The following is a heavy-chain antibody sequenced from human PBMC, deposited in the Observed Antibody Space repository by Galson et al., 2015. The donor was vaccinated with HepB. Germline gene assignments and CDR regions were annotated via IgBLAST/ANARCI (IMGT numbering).Heavy chain of an antibody. J-gene: IGHJ3*02. D-gene: IGHD3-22*01. CDR1: GFTFSSYW. Sequence: SLRLSCAASGFTFSSYWMNWVRQAPGKGLEWVSYISSSSSTIYYADSVKGRFTISRDNAKNSLYLQMNSLRAEDTAVYYCARRAYYYDSSGHETFDIWGQGTMVTVSS. CDR2: ISSSSSTI. CDR3: ARRAYYYDSSGHETFDI. V-gene: IGHV3-48*01.